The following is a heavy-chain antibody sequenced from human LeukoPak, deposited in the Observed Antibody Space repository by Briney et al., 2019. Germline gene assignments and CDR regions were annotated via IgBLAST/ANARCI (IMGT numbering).Heavy chain of an antibody. CDR2: ISGSGGST. V-gene: IGHV3-23*01. Sequence: GGSLRLSCAAPGFTFSSYAMSWVRQAPGKGLEWVSAISGSGGSTYYADSVKGRFTISRDNSKNTLYLQMNSLRAEDTAVYYCAKGDLITYYYDSSGYLFDYWGQGTLVTVSS. J-gene: IGHJ4*02. D-gene: IGHD3-22*01. CDR1: GFTFSSYA. CDR3: AKGDLITYYYDSSGYLFDY.